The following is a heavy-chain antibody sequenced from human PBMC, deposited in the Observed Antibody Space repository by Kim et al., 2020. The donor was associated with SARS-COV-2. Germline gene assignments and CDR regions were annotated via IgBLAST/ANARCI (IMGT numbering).Heavy chain of an antibody. CDR2: IGGGGAIA. Sequence: GGSLRLSCAASGFTFSNYAMSWVRQAPGKGLEWVSVIGGGGAIAYYADSVKGRFTISRDNSKNTLYVQMNSLRAEDTAVYYCAKAILTSAWGYGMDVWGQGTTVTV. D-gene: IGHD6-19*01. J-gene: IGHJ6*02. V-gene: IGHV3-23*01. CDR3: AKAILTSAWGYGMDV. CDR1: GFTFSNYA.